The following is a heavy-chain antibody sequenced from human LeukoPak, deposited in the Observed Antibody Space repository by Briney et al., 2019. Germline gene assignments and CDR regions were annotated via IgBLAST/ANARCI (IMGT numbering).Heavy chain of an antibody. D-gene: IGHD4-11*01. Sequence: PSETLSLTCAVYGGSFSGYYWSWIRQPPGKGLEWIGEINHSGSTNYNPSLKSRVPISVDTSKNQFSLKLSSVTAADTAVYYCARRPFHDYSNSYNWFDPWGQGTLVTVSS. CDR2: INHSGST. J-gene: IGHJ5*02. CDR1: GGSFSGYY. V-gene: IGHV4-34*01. CDR3: ARRPFHDYSNSYNWFDP.